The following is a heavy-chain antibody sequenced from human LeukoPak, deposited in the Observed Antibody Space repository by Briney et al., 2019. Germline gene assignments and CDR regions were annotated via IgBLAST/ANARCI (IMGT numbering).Heavy chain of an antibody. Sequence: SGGSLRLSCAASGFTFSNFEMNWVRQAPGKGLEWTSYVSAAGSSISYADSVKGRFTISRDNAKNTLYLQMSSLRAEDTAIYYCVRVYYSDSSGYYLDFWGQGTLVTVSS. V-gene: IGHV3-48*03. D-gene: IGHD3-22*01. CDR2: VSAAGSSI. CDR1: GFTFSNFE. CDR3: VRVYYSDSSGYYLDF. J-gene: IGHJ4*02.